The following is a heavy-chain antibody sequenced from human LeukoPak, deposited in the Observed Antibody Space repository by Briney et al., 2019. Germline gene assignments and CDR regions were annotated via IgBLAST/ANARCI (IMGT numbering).Heavy chain of an antibody. CDR3: ARGRGLDV. CDR2: FYSGGAT. J-gene: IGHJ6*02. Sequence: GGSLRLSCAASGFIVSANYMSWVRQTPGKGLEWVSIFYSGGATFYVDSVKGRFTISRDNSKNMLYLQMNSLRAEDTAVYYCARGRGLDVWGQGTAVTVSS. D-gene: IGHD2-15*01. V-gene: IGHV3-53*01. CDR1: GFIVSANY.